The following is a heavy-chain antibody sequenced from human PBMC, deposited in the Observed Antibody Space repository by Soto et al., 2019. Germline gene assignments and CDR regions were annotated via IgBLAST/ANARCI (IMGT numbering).Heavy chain of an antibody. CDR1: GYTFTSYA. CDR2: INAGNGNT. V-gene: IGHV1-3*01. J-gene: IGHJ4*02. CDR3: ARDFRDIVVVPAATDY. Sequence: ASVKVSCKASGYTFTSYAMHWVRQAPGQRLEWMGWINAGNGNTKYSQKFQGRVTITRDTSASTAYMELSSLRSEDTALYYCARDFRDIVVVPAATDYWGQGTLVTVSS. D-gene: IGHD2-2*01.